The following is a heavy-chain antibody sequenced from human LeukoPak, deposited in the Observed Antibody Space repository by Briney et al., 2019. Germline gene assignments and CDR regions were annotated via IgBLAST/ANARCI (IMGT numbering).Heavy chain of an antibody. V-gene: IGHV7-4-1*02. Sequence: ASVKVSCKASGYTFTSYAMNWVRQAPGQGLEWMGWINTNTGNPTYAQGFTGRFVFSLDTSVSTAYLQISSLKAEDTAMYYCARVGFPTYYYYMDVWGKGTTVTVSS. CDR2: INTNTGNP. D-gene: IGHD3-10*01. CDR1: GYTFTSYA. CDR3: ARVGFPTYYYYMDV. J-gene: IGHJ6*03.